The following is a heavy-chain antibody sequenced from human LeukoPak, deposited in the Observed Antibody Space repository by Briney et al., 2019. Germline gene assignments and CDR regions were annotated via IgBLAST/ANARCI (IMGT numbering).Heavy chain of an antibody. CDR2: INAGNGNT. V-gene: IGHV1-3*01. D-gene: IGHD6-13*01. CDR1: GYTFTSYA. Sequence: ASVKVSCKASGYTFTSYAMHWVRQAPGQRLEWMGWINAGNGNTKYSQKFQGRVTITRDTSASTAYMELSSLRSEDTAVYYCARDLSPYSSSWNYFDYWGQGTLVTVSS. CDR3: ARDLSPYSSSWNYFDY. J-gene: IGHJ4*02.